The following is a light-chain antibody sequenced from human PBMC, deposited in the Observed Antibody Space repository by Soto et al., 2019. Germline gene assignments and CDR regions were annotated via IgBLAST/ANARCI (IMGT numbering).Light chain of an antibody. CDR3: LQDYNYPRT. CDR2: AAS. J-gene: IGKJ2*01. Sequence: AIQLTQSPSSLSASIGDRVTITCRASQAIRTDLGWDQQKPGKAPNLLIYAASTLQTGVPSRFSGSGSGTDFTLTISSLQPEDFATYYCLQDYNYPRTFGQGTKLEI. V-gene: IGKV1-6*01. CDR1: QAIRTD.